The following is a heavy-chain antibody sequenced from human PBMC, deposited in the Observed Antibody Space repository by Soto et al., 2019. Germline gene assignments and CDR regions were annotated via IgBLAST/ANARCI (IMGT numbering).Heavy chain of an antibody. CDR3: ARRESYTSGYYYSRPDHFYYAMDV. J-gene: IGHJ6*02. V-gene: IGHV3-30-3*01. D-gene: IGHD3-22*01. CDR2: MSSDGTNQ. CDR1: GFTFSTYS. Sequence: PGGSLRLSCEASGFTFSTYSMQWVRQAPGKGLEWVAVMSSDGTNQYYADSVKGRLTISRDNYKKTLYLQMTSLRTDDTAVYYCARRESYTSGYYYSRPDHFYYAMDVWGRGTTVTVSS.